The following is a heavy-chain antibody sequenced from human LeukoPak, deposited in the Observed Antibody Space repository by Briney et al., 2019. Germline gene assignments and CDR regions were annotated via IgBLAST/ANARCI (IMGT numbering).Heavy chain of an antibody. D-gene: IGHD3-10*01. CDR1: GDSVSSNSAA. V-gene: IGHV6-1*01. Sequence: PSQTLSLTCAIPGDSVSSNSAAWNWIRQSPSRGLEWLGRTYYRSKWNNDYAVTVKSRITINPDTSKNQFSLQLNSVTPEDTAVYYWARDETAEGITMVRGVNDWFDPWGQGTLVTVSS. CDR3: ARDETAEGITMVRGVNDWFDP. CDR2: TYYRSKWNN. J-gene: IGHJ5*02.